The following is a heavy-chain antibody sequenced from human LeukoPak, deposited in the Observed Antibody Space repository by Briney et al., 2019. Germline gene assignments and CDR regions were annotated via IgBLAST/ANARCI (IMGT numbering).Heavy chain of an antibody. J-gene: IGHJ4*02. CDR1: GFTFSSYA. Sequence: GGSLRHSCAASGFTFSSYAMSWVRQAPGKGLEWVSGISASGGSTYCADSVKGRFTISRDNSKNTLYVQMNSLRAEDTAVYYCARSYRATLDYWGQGTLVTVSS. D-gene: IGHD1-26*01. CDR2: ISASGGST. V-gene: IGHV3-23*01. CDR3: ARSYRATLDY.